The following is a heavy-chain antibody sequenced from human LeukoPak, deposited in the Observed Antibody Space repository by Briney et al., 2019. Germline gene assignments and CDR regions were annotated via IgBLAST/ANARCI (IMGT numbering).Heavy chain of an antibody. J-gene: IGHJ5*02. Sequence: PSETLSLTCTVSGGSISSYYWSWIRQPAGKGLEWIGRIYTSGSTNYNPSLKSRVTMSVDTSKNQFSLKLSSVTAADTAVYYCARQGVDYDILTGYYNGFWFDLWGQGTLVTVSS. CDR3: ARQGVDYDILTGYYNGFWFDL. D-gene: IGHD3-9*01. CDR2: IYTSGST. V-gene: IGHV4-4*07. CDR1: GGSISSYY.